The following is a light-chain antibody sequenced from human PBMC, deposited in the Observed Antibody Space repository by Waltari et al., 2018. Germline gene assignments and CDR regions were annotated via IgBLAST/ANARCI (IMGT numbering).Light chain of an antibody. CDR2: DVY. V-gene: IGLV2-11*01. J-gene: IGLJ3*02. CDR1: SSDGGNYNY. CDR3: CSYAGTYRWV. Sequence: QSALTQPRSVSGSPGQSVTISCTGTSSDGGNYNYVSWYQQYPGKAPKLMIADVYKRPSGVPDRFSGSKSGNTASLTISGLQTEDEADYYCCSYAGTYRWVFGGGTKLTVL.